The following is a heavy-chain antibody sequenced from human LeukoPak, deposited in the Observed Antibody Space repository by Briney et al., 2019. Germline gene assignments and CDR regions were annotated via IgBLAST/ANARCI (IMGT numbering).Heavy chain of an antibody. V-gene: IGHV3-30-3*01. J-gene: IGHJ4*02. Sequence: PGRSLRLSCAASGFTFSSYAMHWVRQAPGKGLEWVAVISDGGSNKYYADSVKGRFTISRDNSKNTLYLQMNSLRAEDTAVYYCARGVRYYDSSGQGVATDYWGQGTLVTVSS. D-gene: IGHD3-22*01. CDR2: ISDGGSNK. CDR1: GFTFSSYA. CDR3: ARGVRYYDSSGQGVATDY.